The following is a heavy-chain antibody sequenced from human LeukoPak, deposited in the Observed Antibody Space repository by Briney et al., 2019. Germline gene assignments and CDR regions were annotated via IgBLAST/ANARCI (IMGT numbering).Heavy chain of an antibody. Sequence: PSETLSLTCTVSGGSISSYYWSWIRQPAGKGLEWIGRIYTSGSTNYNPSLKSRVTISVDRSKNQFSLKLSSVTAADTAVYYCARARYCSSTSCSYYYYMDVWGKGTTVTVSS. CDR3: ARARYCSSTSCSYYYYMDV. D-gene: IGHD2-2*01. V-gene: IGHV4-4*07. CDR1: GGSISSYY. CDR2: IYTSGST. J-gene: IGHJ6*03.